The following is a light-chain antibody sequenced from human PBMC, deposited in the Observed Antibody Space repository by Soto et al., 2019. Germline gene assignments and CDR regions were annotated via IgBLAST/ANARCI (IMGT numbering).Light chain of an antibody. CDR2: GAS. CDR3: QQYNSWPPIT. J-gene: IGKJ5*01. CDR1: QSVRTK. Sequence: EIVLTQSPATLSLSPGERATLSCRASQSVRTKLAWYQQKAGQAPRLLIYGASTRATGIPDRFSGSGSGTEFTLTISSLQSEDFAVYYCQQYNSWPPITFGQGTRLEIK. V-gene: IGKV3-15*01.